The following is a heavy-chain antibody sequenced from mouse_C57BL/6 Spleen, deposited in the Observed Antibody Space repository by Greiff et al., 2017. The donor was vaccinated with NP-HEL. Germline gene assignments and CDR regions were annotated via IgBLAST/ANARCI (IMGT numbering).Heavy chain of an antibody. CDR1: GYTFTDYY. Sequence: EVQLQQSGPVLVKPGASVKMSCKASGYTFTDYYMNWVKQSHGKSLEWIGVINPYNGGTSYNQKFKGKATLTVDKSSSTAYMELNSLTSEDSAVYYGAISTTGEGAWFAYWGQGTLVTVSA. CDR2: INPYNGGT. V-gene: IGHV1-19*01. D-gene: IGHD1-2*01. J-gene: IGHJ3*01. CDR3: AISTTGEGAWFAY.